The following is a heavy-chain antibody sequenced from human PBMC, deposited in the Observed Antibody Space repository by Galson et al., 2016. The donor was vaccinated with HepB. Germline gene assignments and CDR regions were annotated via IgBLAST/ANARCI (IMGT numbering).Heavy chain of an antibody. J-gene: IGHJ2*01. CDR1: GFSVSSNY. CDR3: ASLRFKGFDL. D-gene: IGHD3-3*01. CDR2: IFSGGST. Sequence: SLRLSCAASGFSVSSNYMSWVRQAPGKGLQWVSVIFSGGSTYYADSVKGRFTISRDNGKNSLYLQMNSLRAEDTAVYYCASLRFKGFDLWGRGTLVTVSS. V-gene: IGHV3-53*01.